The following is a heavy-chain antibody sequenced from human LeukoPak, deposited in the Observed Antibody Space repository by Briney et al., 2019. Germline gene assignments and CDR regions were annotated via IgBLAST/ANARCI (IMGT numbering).Heavy chain of an antibody. CDR2: ISSSGSTI. J-gene: IGHJ6*03. D-gene: IGHD3-10*01. V-gene: IGHV3-11*04. Sequence: PGGSLGLSCAASGFTFSDYYMSWIRLAPGKGLEWVSYISSSGSTIYYADSVKGRFTISRDNAKNSLYLQMNSLRAEDTAVYYCARVINTMVRGVMSHTYYYYYYMDVWGKGTTVTVSS. CDR3: ARVINTMVRGVMSHTYYYYYYMDV. CDR1: GFTFSDYY.